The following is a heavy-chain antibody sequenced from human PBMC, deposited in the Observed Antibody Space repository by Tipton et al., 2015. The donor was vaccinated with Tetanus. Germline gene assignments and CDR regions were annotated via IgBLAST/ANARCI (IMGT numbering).Heavy chain of an antibody. CDR1: GGSISSFY. V-gene: IGHV4-59*01. D-gene: IGHD2-21*01. Sequence: TLSLTCTVSGGSISSFYWYWIRQPPGKRLEWIAYIYQNGDANYNPSLQSRATISVDTSKNQFSLQLAFVTAADTAIYYCARERIEAFYYHGLDVWGPGTTVTVSS. CDR3: ARERIEAFYYHGLDV. J-gene: IGHJ6*02. CDR2: IYQNGDA.